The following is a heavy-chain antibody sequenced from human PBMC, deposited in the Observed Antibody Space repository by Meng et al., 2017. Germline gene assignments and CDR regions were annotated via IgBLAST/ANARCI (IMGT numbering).Heavy chain of an antibody. CDR2: ISGSGGST. J-gene: IGHJ4*02. Sequence: GESLKISCAASGFTFSSYAMSWVRQAPGKGLEWVSAISGSGGSTYYADSVKGRFTISRDNSKNTLYLQMNSLRAEDTAVYYCAKWMEASSSWGQGTLVTVSS. V-gene: IGHV3-23*01. CDR1: GFTFSSYA. CDR3: AKWMEASSS. D-gene: IGHD6-13*01.